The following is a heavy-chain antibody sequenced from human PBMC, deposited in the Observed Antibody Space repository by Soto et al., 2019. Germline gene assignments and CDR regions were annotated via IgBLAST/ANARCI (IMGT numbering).Heavy chain of an antibody. D-gene: IGHD1-26*01. CDR1: GFTFRSYS. CDR3: ARDHDSGSYSFDI. V-gene: IGHV3-48*04. J-gene: IGHJ3*02. Sequence: GGSLRLSCAASGFTFRSYSMNWVRQAPGKGLEWVSYISSSSSTIYYADSVKGRFTISRDNAKNSLYLQMNSLRAEDTAVYYCARDHDSGSYSFDIWGQGTMVTVSS. CDR2: ISSSSSTI.